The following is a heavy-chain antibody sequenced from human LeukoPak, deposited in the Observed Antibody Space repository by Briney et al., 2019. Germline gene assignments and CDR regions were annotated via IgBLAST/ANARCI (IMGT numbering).Heavy chain of an antibody. CDR3: AELGITMIGGV. CDR1: GFAFSSYE. D-gene: IGHD3-10*02. CDR2: ISSSGSTI. Sequence: GGSLRLSCAASGFAFSSYEMNWVRQAPGKGLEWVSYISSSGSTIYYADSVKGRFTISRDNAKNSLYLQMNSLRAEDTAVYYCAELGITMIGGVRGKGTTVTISS. J-gene: IGHJ6*04. V-gene: IGHV3-48*03.